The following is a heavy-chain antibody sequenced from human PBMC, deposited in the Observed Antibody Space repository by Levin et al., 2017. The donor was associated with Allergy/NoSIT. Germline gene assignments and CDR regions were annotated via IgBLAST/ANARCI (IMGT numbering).Heavy chain of an antibody. J-gene: IGHJ4*02. D-gene: IGHD6-25*01. CDR2: INPNSGDT. Sequence: GESLKISCKASGYTFTGYYMHWMRLAPGQGLEWMGWINPNSGDTTYAQKFQGRVTMTRDTSISTAYMELSRSTSDDTAVYWCARDRAGGSATVGYWGQGTLVTVSS. CDR1: GYTFTGYY. V-gene: IGHV1-2*02. CDR3: ARDRAGGSATVGY.